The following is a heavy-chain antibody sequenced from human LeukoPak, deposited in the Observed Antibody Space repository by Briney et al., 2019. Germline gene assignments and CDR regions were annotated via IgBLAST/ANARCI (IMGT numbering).Heavy chain of an antibody. CDR1: GGSLSNYY. Sequence: SETLSLTCTVSGGSLSNYYWSWIRQTPAKGLEWLGQINQSGRTNYNPSLKSRVTLSVDTSKNQFSLKLTSMTAADTAVYARDSSGDCVFTYWGQGTLVTVSS. J-gene: IGHJ4*02. D-gene: IGHD2-21*02. CDR3: DSSGDCVFTY. V-gene: IGHV4-34*01. CDR2: INQSGRT.